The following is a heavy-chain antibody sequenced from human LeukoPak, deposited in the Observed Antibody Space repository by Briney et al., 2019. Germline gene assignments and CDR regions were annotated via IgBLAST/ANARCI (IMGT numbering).Heavy chain of an antibody. J-gene: IGHJ4*02. Sequence: PGGSLRLSCAASGFTFSNYGLHWVRQAPGKGLEWVAFMSYDGTHKYYADSARGRFTISRDNSKNTLFLQMNSLRTEDAAVYYCAKDFGYGDCFDYWGQGTVVTVSS. CDR2: MSYDGTHK. D-gene: IGHD4-17*01. CDR3: AKDFGYGDCFDY. V-gene: IGHV3-30*18. CDR1: GFTFSNYG.